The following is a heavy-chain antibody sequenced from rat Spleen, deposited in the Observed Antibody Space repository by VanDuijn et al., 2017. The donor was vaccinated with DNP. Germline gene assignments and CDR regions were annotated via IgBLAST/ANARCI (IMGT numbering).Heavy chain of an antibody. J-gene: IGHJ4*01. D-gene: IGHD1-4*01. CDR3: TIRGYPGITTSYAMDA. V-gene: IGHV5-20*01. CDR1: GFTFSDYY. CDR2: ISYDGGST. Sequence: EVQLVESGGGLVQPGRSLKLSCAASGFTFSDYYMAWVRQAPTKGLEWVASISYDGGSTYYRDSVKGRFTISRDNAKSSLYLQMDSLRSEDTATYYCTIRGYPGITTSYAMDAWGQGTSVTVSS.